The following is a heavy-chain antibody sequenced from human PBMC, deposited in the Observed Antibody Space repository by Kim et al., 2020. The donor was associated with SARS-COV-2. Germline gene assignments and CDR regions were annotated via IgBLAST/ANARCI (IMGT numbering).Heavy chain of an antibody. CDR2: ISRDSKTI. Sequence: GGSLRLSCAASGLTFSRDAFNWVRRAPGKGLEWISFISRDSKTIYYADSVKGRFTISRDNAKNSVFLQMSSLRDDDTAVYYCAGGTVTSPHYFDSWGQGTLVTVSS. CDR1: GLTFSRDA. D-gene: IGHD4-17*01. CDR3: AGGTVTSPHYFDS. V-gene: IGHV3-48*02. J-gene: IGHJ4*02.